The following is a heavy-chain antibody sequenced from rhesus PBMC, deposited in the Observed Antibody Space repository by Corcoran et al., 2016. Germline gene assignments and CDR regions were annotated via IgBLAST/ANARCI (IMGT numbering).Heavy chain of an antibody. J-gene: IGHJ3*01. Sequence: QVQLQESGPGLVKPSETLSLTCAVSGYSISSGYGWSWVRQPPGKGLEWIGYIGGSSGSTNYNPSLKRRVTISKDTSKNQFSLKLSSVTAADTAVYYCARGHNWNYGAFDFWGQGLRVTVSS. V-gene: IGHV4-127*01. D-gene: IGHD1-26*01. CDR3: ARGHNWNYGAFDF. CDR1: GYSISSGYG. CDR2: IGGSSGST.